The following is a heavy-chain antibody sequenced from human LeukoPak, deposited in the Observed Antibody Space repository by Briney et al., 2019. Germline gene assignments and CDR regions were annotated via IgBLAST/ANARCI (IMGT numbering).Heavy chain of an antibody. J-gene: IGHJ6*02. CDR3: ARGYYYYGMDV. CDR2: VWYDGTDK. CDR1: GFTFSNFG. Sequence: PGGSLSLSCVASGFTFSNFGMHWVSQAPGKGLEWVAVVWYDGTDKYYVDSVKGRFTISRDNSKNTLYLQMNSLRAEDTAVYYCARGYYYYGMDVWGQGTTFTVSS. V-gene: IGHV3-33*01.